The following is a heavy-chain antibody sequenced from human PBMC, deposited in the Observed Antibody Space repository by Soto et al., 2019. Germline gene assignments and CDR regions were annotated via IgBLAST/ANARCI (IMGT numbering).Heavy chain of an antibody. Sequence: PGGSLRLSCAASGFTFSDHYMDWVRQAPGKGLEWVGRTRNKANSYTTEYAASVKGRFTISRDDSKNSLYLQMNSLKTEDTAVYYCARGGGLLSPYYYYGMDVWGQGTTVTVSS. CDR1: GFTFSDHY. CDR3: ARGGGLLSPYYYYGMDV. J-gene: IGHJ6*02. D-gene: IGHD2-15*01. V-gene: IGHV3-72*01. CDR2: TRNKANSYTT.